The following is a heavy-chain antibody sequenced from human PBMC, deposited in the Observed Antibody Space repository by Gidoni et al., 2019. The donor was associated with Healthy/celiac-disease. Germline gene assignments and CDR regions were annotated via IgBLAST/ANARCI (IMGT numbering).Heavy chain of an antibody. CDR2: ISYDGSNK. CDR1: GFTFSRYG. D-gene: IGHD3-10*01. Sequence: QVQLVESGVGVVQPGRSLRLSCAASGFTFSRYGMHWVRQAPGKGLEWVAVISYDGSNKYYADSVKGRFTISRDNSKNTLYLQMNSLRAEDTAVYYCARDDYYGSGRPTVYYGMDVWGQGTTVTVSS. CDR3: ARDDYYGSGRPTVYYGMDV. J-gene: IGHJ6*02. V-gene: IGHV3-30*03.